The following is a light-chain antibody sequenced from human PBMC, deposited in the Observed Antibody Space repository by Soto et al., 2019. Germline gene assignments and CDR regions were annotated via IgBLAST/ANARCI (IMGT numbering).Light chain of an antibody. J-gene: IGKJ2*01. CDR2: ATS. CDR3: QQYGPSPMYT. Sequence: DIVLTQSPGTLSVSPGDGVTLSCRASQSVDSRYFAWYQKKPGQGPRLIIDATSTRPLGIPARFSGSGSGTGVTLTISRLEPEDFAVYYCQQYGPSPMYTFGQGTKLEIK. CDR1: QSVDSRY. V-gene: IGKV3-20*01.